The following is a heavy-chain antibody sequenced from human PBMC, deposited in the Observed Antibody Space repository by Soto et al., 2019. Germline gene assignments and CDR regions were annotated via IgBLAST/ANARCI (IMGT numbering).Heavy chain of an antibody. Sequence: QVQLVESGGGVVQPGRSLRLSCAASGFTFSSYGMHWVRQAPGKGLEWVAVISYDGSNKYYADSVKGRFTISRDNSKNTLYLQMNSLGAEDTAVYYCANWEWLADYWGQGTLDTVSS. CDR3: ANWEWLADY. CDR2: ISYDGSNK. D-gene: IGHD6-19*01. CDR1: GFTFSSYG. V-gene: IGHV3-30*18. J-gene: IGHJ4*02.